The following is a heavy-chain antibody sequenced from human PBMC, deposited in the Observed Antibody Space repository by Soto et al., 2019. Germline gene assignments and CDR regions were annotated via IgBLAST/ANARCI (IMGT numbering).Heavy chain of an antibody. CDR2: INPQNGGT. J-gene: IGHJ6*02. D-gene: IGHD3-3*01. CDR3: ARSSALTISGIGAMDV. V-gene: IGHV1-2*02. Sequence: RASVKVSCKASGYSFTGYYIHWVRQAPGQGLEWMGWINPQNGGTNYAQKFQGRVTMTRDTSINTAYVELSGLRSDDSAVFYCARSSALTISGIGAMDVWGQGATVTVSS. CDR1: GYSFTGYY.